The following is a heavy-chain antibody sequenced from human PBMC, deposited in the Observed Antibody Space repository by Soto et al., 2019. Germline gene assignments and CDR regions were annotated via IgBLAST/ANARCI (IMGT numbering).Heavy chain of an antibody. V-gene: IGHV3-33*01. J-gene: IGHJ6*02. Sequence: QVQLVESGGGVVQPGRSLRLSCAASGFTFSSYGMHWVRQAPDKGLEWVAVIWYDGSNKYYADSVKGRFTISRDNSKNTLYLQMNSLRAEDTAVYYCARDYVGELWYYYYYGMDVWGQGTTVTVSS. CDR1: GFTFSSYG. D-gene: IGHD3-10*01. CDR3: ARDYVGELWYYYYYGMDV. CDR2: IWYDGSNK.